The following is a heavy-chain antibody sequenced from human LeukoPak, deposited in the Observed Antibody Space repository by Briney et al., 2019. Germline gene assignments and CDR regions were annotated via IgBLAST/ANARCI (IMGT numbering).Heavy chain of an antibody. CDR2: IRYDGSNK. V-gene: IGHV3-30*02. J-gene: IGHJ3*02. CDR1: GFTFSSYG. Sequence: PGGSLRLSCAASGFTFSSYGMHWVRQAPGKGLEWVAFIRYDGSNKYYADSVKGRFTISRDNSKNTLYLQMNSLRAEDTAVYYCAKDEYSSSSGAFDIWGQGTMVTVSS. CDR3: AKDEYSSSSGAFDI. D-gene: IGHD6-6*01.